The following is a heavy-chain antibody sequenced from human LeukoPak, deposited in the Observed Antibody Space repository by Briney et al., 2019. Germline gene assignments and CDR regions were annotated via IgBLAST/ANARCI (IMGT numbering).Heavy chain of an antibody. CDR3: ATVDVVAEKGFDY. V-gene: IGHV4-39*07. J-gene: IGHJ4*02. CDR1: GGSISSSSYY. CDR2: IYYSGST. Sequence: SETLSLTCTVSGGSISSSSYYWGWIRQPPGKGLEWIGSIYYSGSTYYNPSLKSRVTISVDTSKNQFSLKLSSVTAADTAVYYCATVDVVAEKGFDYWGQGTLVTVSS. D-gene: IGHD5-12*01.